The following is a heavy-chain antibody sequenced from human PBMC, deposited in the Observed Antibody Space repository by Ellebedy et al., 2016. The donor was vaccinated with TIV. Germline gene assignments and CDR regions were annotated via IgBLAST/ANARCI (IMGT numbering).Heavy chain of an antibody. Sequence: PGGSLTLSCAASGFSFRTYWMGWVRQAPGKGLAWVANVYQDGSDQYYVESVRGRFTISRDNANKSLFLQMNSLRVEDTAVYYCARRGSYGDYAVQVNSWFDAWGQGTLVTVSS. CDR1: GFSFRTYW. CDR3: ARRGSYGDYAVQVNSWFDA. V-gene: IGHV3-7*01. D-gene: IGHD4-17*01. CDR2: VYQDGSDQ. J-gene: IGHJ5*02.